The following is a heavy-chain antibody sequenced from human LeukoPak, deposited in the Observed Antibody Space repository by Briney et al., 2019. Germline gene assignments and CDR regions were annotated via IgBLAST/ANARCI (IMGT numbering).Heavy chain of an antibody. CDR3: AREPNWVPSKPWAFDI. CDR2: IYTSGST. CDR1: GGSISSYY. V-gene: IGHV4-4*07. D-gene: IGHD1-1*01. J-gene: IGHJ3*02. Sequence: SETLSLTCTVSGGSISSYYWSWIRQPAGKGLEWIGSIYTSGSTNYNPSPKSRVTMSVDTSKNQFSLKLSSVTAADTAVYSCAREPNWVPSKPWAFDIWGQGTMVTVSS.